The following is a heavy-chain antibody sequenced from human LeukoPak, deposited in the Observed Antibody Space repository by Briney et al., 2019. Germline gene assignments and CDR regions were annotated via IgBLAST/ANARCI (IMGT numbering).Heavy chain of an antibody. V-gene: IGHV3-21*01. CDR2: ISSSSSYI. D-gene: IGHD3-22*01. CDR3: ARAFPYYYDSSGYYDY. CDR1: GFTFSSYS. J-gene: IGHJ4*02. Sequence: PGGSLRLSCAASGFTFSSYSMNWVRQAPGKGLEWVSSISSSSSYIYYADSVKVRFTISRDNAKNSLYLQMNSLRAEDTAVYYCARAFPYYYDSSGYYDYWGQGTLVTVSS.